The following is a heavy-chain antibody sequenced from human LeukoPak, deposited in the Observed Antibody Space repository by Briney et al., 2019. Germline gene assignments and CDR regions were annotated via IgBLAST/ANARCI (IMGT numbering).Heavy chain of an antibody. J-gene: IGHJ4*02. CDR1: GFTVSSNY. Sequence: GGSLRLSCAASGFTVSSNYMSWVRQAPGKGLEWVSVIYSGGSTYYADSVKGRFTISRDNSENTLYLQMNSLRAEDTAVYYCARDSMTTVTLGTYEYYFDYWGQGTLVTVSS. CDR3: ARDSMTTVTLGTYEYYFDY. D-gene: IGHD4-17*01. CDR2: IYSGGST. V-gene: IGHV3-66*01.